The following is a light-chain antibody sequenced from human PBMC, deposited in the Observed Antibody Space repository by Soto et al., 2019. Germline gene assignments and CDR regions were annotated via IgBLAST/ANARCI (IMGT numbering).Light chain of an antibody. V-gene: IGKV1-39*01. CDR2: AAS. CDR1: QSISSY. J-gene: IGKJ1*01. CDR3: QQSYSIPWT. Sequence: DIQMTQSPSSLPASVVDRVTITCRASQSISSYLNWYQQKPGKAPKVLIYAASSLQSGVPSRFSGSGSGTDFTLTISSLQPEDFATYYCQQSYSIPWTFGQGTKVDIK.